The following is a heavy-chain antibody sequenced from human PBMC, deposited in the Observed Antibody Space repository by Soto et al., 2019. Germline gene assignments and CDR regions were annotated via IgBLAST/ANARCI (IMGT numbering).Heavy chain of an antibody. CDR1: GGSISSSNW. Sequence: PSETLSLTCAVSGGSISSSNWWSWVRQPPGKGLEWIGEIYHSGSTNYNPSLKSRVTISVDKSKNQFSLKLSSVTAADTAVYYCARLRAGRYYYYGMDVWGRGTTVTVSS. V-gene: IGHV4-4*02. J-gene: IGHJ6*02. CDR2: IYHSGST. CDR3: ARLRAGRYYYYGMDV. D-gene: IGHD3-16*01.